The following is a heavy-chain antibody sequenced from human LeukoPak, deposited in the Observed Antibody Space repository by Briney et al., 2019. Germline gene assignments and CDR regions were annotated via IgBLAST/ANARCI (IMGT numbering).Heavy chain of an antibody. J-gene: IGHJ4*02. CDR2: IIPIFGTA. V-gene: IGHV1-69*06. CDR3: ATLLLWFGEPLD. CDR1: GGTFSSYA. D-gene: IGHD3-10*01. Sequence: ASVKVSCKASGGTFSSYAISWVRQAPGQGLEWMGGIIPIFGTANYAQKFQGRVTITADKSTSTAYMELSSLRSEDTAVYYCATLLLWFGEPLDWGQGTLVTVSS.